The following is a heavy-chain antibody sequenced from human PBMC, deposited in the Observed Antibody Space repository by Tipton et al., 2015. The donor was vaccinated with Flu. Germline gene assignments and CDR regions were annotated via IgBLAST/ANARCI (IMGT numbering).Heavy chain of an antibody. CDR1: GGSISSGSYY. CDR3: ARGRAVAGFRGFDY. J-gene: IGHJ4*02. Sequence: TLSLTCTVSGGSISSGSYYWSWIRQPAGKGLEWIGRIYTSGSTNYNPSLKSRVTISVDTSKNQFSLKLSSVTAADTAVYYCARGRAVAGFRGFDYWGQGTLVNVSS. D-gene: IGHD6-19*01. CDR2: IYTSGST. V-gene: IGHV4-61*02.